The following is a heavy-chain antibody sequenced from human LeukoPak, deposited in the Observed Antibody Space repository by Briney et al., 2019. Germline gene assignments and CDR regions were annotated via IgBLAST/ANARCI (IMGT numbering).Heavy chain of an antibody. CDR3: ARAGYSYGHIDY. J-gene: IGHJ4*02. V-gene: IGHV4-39*07. CDR2: IYYSGST. CDR1: GGSISSSSYY. D-gene: IGHD5-18*01. Sequence: SETLSLTCTVSGGSISSSSYYWGWIRQPPGKGLEWIGSIYYSGSTYYNPSLKSRVTISVDTSKNQFSLKLSSVTAADTAVYYCARAGYSYGHIDYWGQGTLVTVSS.